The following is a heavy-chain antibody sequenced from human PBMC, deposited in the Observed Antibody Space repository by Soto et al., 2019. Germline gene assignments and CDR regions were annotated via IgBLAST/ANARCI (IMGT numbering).Heavy chain of an antibody. V-gene: IGHV1-18*01. Sequence: VASVKVSCKASGYTFTSCGMSWVRQAPGQGLEWMGWISAYNGNTNYAQKLQGRVTMTTDTSTSTAYLELRSLRSDDTAVYYCVALLTGTTGYFDYWGQGTLVTVS. D-gene: IGHD1-7*01. J-gene: IGHJ4*02. CDR3: VALLTGTTGYFDY. CDR1: GYTFTSCG. CDR2: ISAYNGNT.